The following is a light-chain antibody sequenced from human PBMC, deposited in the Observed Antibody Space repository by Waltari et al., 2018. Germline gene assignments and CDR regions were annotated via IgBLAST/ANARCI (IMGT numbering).Light chain of an antibody. J-gene: IGLJ2*01. V-gene: IGLV2-14*03. CDR1: SSNVGDFNY. Sequence: QTALTQPASVSGSPGQSITNSCTGTSSNVGDFNYVSWYQQHPGKAPKLIIYDVRYRPSGVSNRFSGSKSGNTASLSISGLQAEDEADYYCTSYTRGSTFFGGGTRLTVL. CDR3: TSYTRGSTF. CDR2: DVR.